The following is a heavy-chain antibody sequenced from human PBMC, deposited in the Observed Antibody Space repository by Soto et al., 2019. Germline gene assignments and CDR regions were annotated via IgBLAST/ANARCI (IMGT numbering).Heavy chain of an antibody. J-gene: IGHJ6*02. Sequence: SETLSLTCTVSGGSISSSSYYWGWIRQPPGKGLEWVGSIYYSGSTYYNPSLKSRVTISVDTSKNQFSLKLSSVTAADTAVYYCARRYNYDILTGSKEFYYYYGMDVWGQGTTVTVSS. D-gene: IGHD3-9*01. CDR3: ARRYNYDILTGSKEFYYYYGMDV. V-gene: IGHV4-39*01. CDR1: GGSISSSSYY. CDR2: IYYSGST.